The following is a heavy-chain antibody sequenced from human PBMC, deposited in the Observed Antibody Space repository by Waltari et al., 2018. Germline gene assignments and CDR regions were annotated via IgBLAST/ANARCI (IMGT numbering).Heavy chain of an antibody. D-gene: IGHD5-12*01. Sequence: QVQLVQSGSELKKPGASVKVSCKASGYSFTNYAVNWVRQAPGQGLEWMGWIDTNTGNPTYAQGFTGRFVFSLDTPVTTAYLQINSLKADDTAVFYCARGGYSGYDSVYWGQGTLVTVSS. V-gene: IGHV7-4-1*02. CDR3: ARGGYSGYDSVY. CDR2: IDTNTGNP. CDR1: GYSFTNYA. J-gene: IGHJ4*02.